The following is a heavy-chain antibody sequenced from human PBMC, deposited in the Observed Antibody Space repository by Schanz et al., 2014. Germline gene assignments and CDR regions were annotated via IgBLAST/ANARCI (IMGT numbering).Heavy chain of an antibody. D-gene: IGHD1-1*01. Sequence: QVQLVESGGGVVQPGRSLRLSCAASGFTFSSYGMHWVRQVPGKGLEWVAVVCYDGSKKYYADSVKGRFTISRDNSKNTLYLQMNSPRDEDTAMYYCARRVPYSFGLDVWGQGATVTVSS. CDR3: ARRVPYSFGLDV. CDR1: GFTFSSYG. CDR2: VCYDGSKK. J-gene: IGHJ6*02. V-gene: IGHV3-33*08.